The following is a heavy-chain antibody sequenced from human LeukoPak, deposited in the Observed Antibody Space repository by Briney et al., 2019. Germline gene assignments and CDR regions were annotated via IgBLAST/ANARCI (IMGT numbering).Heavy chain of an antibody. D-gene: IGHD6-13*01. V-gene: IGHV4-59*01. Sequence: SETLSLTCTVSGGSISSYYWSWIRQPPGKGLEWIGYIYYSGSTNYNPSLKSRVTISVDTSKNQFSLKLSSVTAADTAVYYCARGRSQQGWFDPWGQGTLVTVSS. J-gene: IGHJ5*02. CDR3: ARGRSQQGWFDP. CDR1: GGSISSYY. CDR2: IYYSGST.